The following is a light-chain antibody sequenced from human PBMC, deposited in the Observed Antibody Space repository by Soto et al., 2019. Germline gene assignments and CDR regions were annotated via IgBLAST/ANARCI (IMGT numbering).Light chain of an antibody. CDR1: RSDVGYYNY. J-gene: IGLJ2*01. CDR3: CSYAGSFRVV. CDR2: DVN. Sequence: QSALTQPRSVSGSPGQSVTISCTGTRSDVGYYNYVSWYQQHPGKAPKLIIYDVNKRPSGVPDRFSGSKSGNTASLTISGLQAEDEADYYCCSYAGSFRVVFGGGTKVTVL. V-gene: IGLV2-11*01.